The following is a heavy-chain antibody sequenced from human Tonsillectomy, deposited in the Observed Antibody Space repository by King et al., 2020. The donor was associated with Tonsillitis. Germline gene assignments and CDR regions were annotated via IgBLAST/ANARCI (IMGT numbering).Heavy chain of an antibody. CDR2: IKRKSDGGTT. Sequence: VQLVESGGGLLKPGGSLRLSCAASGFTFSDVWMTWVRQAPGKGLEWVGRIKRKSDGGTTDYAAPVKGRFTISRDDSKNTLYLQMNSLKTEDTAVYHCTTNLRFLEWLFPPDTDYYMDVWGKGTTVTVSS. J-gene: IGHJ6*03. V-gene: IGHV3-15*01. CDR3: TTNLRFLEWLFPPDTDYYMDV. D-gene: IGHD3-3*01. CDR1: GFTFSDVW.